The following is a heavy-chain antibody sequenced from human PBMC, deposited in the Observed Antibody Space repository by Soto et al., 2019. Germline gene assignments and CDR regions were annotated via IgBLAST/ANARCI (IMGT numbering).Heavy chain of an antibody. V-gene: IGHV1-69*08. Sequence: QVQLVQSGAEVKKPGSSVKVSCKASGGTFSSYTISWVRQAPGQGLEWMGRIIPILGIANYAQKFQGRVTITADKSTSTAYMELSGLRSEDTAVYYCARETASPPTYYDILTSAGFDPWGQGTLVTVSS. CDR1: GGTFSSYT. CDR3: ARETASPPTYYDILTSAGFDP. J-gene: IGHJ5*02. CDR2: IIPILGIA. D-gene: IGHD3-9*01.